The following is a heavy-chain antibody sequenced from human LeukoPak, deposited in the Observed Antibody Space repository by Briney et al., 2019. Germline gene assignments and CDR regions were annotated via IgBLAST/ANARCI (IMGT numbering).Heavy chain of an antibody. D-gene: IGHD3-10*01. J-gene: IGHJ5*02. CDR1: GYTFTGYY. CDR2: IDPNSGGT. Sequence: ASVKVSCKASGYTFTGYYMHWVRQAPGQGLEWMGWIDPNSGGTNYAQKFQGRVTMTRDTSISTAYMELSRLRSDDTAVYYCARDRITMVRGAPNNWFDPWGQGTLVTVSS. CDR3: ARDRITMVRGAPNNWFDP. V-gene: IGHV1-2*02.